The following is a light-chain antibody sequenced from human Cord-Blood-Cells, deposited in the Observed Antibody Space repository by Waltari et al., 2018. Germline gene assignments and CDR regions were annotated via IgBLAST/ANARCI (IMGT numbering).Light chain of an antibody. J-gene: IGLJ3*02. CDR2: DVS. Sequence: QSALTQPRSVSGSPGQSVTISCTATSSDLGGYNYVSWYQQHPGKAPKLMIYDVSKRPSGVPDRFSGSKSGNTASLTISGLQAEDEADYYCCSYAGSYNWVFGGGTKLTVL. CDR3: CSYAGSYNWV. V-gene: IGLV2-11*01. CDR1: SSDLGGYNY.